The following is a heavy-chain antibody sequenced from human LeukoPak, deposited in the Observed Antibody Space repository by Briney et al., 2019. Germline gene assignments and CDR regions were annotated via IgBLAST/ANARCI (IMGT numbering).Heavy chain of an antibody. CDR3: AKEVGVWFGELSCDY. D-gene: IGHD3-10*01. V-gene: IGHV3-23*01. J-gene: IGHJ4*02. Sequence: GGSLRLSCAASGFTFSISAMSWVRQAPGKGLEWVSAISGSGGSTYYADSVKGRFTISRDNSKNTLYLQMNSLRAEDTAVYYCAKEVGVWFGELSCDYWGQGTLVTVSS. CDR1: GFTFSISA. CDR2: ISGSGGST.